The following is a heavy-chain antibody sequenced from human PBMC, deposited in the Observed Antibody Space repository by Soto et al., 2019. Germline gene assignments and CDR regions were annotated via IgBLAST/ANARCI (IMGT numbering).Heavy chain of an antibody. J-gene: IGHJ6*02. V-gene: IGHV4-4*07. CDR3: ARQGSSSWYNYYYGMDV. Sequence: QVQLQESGPGLVNPSETLSLTCTVSGGSISSYYWSWIRQPAGKGLEWIGRIYTSGSTNYNPSLKSRLTMSVDTSKNQYSLKLSSVTAADKAVYYCARQGSSSWYNYYYGMDVWGQGTTVTVSS. D-gene: IGHD6-13*01. CDR2: IYTSGST. CDR1: GGSISSYY.